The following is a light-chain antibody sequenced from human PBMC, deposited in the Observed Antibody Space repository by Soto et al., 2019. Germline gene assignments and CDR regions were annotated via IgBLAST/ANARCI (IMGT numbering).Light chain of an antibody. Sequence: QSVLTQPPSVSGAPGQRVTISCTGSSSNIGAGYDVHWFQQLPGTAPKLLIYGHSNRPSGVPDRFSGSKSGTSASLAITGLQAEDEADCYCQSYDGRLSGWVFGGGTKLTVL. CDR1: SSNIGAGYD. CDR3: QSYDGRLSGWV. J-gene: IGLJ3*02. V-gene: IGLV1-40*01. CDR2: GHS.